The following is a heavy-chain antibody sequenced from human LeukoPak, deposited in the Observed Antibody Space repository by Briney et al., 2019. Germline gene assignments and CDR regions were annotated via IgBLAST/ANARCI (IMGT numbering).Heavy chain of an antibody. Sequence: GGSLRLSCAASGFTFSSYGMHWVRQAPGKGLEWVAVIWYDGSNKYYADSVKGRFTISRDNYKNTLYLQMNSLRAEDTAVYFCARGCGLDVWGQGDTVTVSS. D-gene: IGHD2-8*01. CDR2: IWYDGSNK. V-gene: IGHV3-33*01. CDR1: GFTFSSYG. CDR3: ARGCGLDV. J-gene: IGHJ6*02.